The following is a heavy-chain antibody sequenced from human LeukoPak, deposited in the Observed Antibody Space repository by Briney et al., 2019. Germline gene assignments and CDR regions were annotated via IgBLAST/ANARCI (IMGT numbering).Heavy chain of an antibody. D-gene: IGHD3-10*01. CDR2: INPNSGGT. CDR1: GYTFTGYY. Sequence: ASVKVSCKASGYTFTGYYMHWVRQAPGQGLEWMGWINPNSGGTNYAQKFQGRVTMTRDTSISTAYMELSSLRSEDTAVYYCARVARSIGLGDYWGQGTLVTVSS. V-gene: IGHV1-2*02. CDR3: ARVARSIGLGDY. J-gene: IGHJ4*02.